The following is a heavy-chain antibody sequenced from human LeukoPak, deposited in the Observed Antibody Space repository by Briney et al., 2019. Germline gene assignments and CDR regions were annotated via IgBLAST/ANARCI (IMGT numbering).Heavy chain of an antibody. J-gene: IGHJ3*01. CDR1: GGSFSGYF. CDR2: INHSGST. CDR3: ARGQRGGSYDAFDV. Sequence: SETLSVTCAVYGGSFSGYFWSWIRQPPGKGLEWIGEINHSGSTNYNPSLKSRVIISVDTSKNQFSLKLSSVTAADTAVYSCARGQRGGSYDAFDVWAQGTMVTVSS. D-gene: IGHD1-26*01. V-gene: IGHV4-34*01.